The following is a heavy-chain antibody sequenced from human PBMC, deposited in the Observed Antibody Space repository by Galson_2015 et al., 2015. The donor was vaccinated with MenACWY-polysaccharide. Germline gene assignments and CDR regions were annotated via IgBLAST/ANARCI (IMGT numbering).Heavy chain of an antibody. J-gene: IGHJ4*02. CDR3: ARDGMAMATIPFDY. CDR1: GFTVSSYP. V-gene: IGHV3-21*01. D-gene: IGHD5-24*01. CDR2: IRSSSSYI. Sequence: SLRLSCAASGFTVSSYPMNWVRQAPGKGLEWVSSIRSSSSYIYYADSVRGRFTISRDNAKNSLYLQVNSVRAEDTAVYYCARDGMAMATIPFDYWGQGTLVTVSS.